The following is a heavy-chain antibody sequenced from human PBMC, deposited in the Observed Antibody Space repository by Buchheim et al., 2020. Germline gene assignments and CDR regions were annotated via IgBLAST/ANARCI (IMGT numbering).Heavy chain of an antibody. CDR3: AKGDYCSSTSCYGSYYYYGMDV. CDR2: IYYSGST. J-gene: IGHJ6*02. D-gene: IGHD2-2*01. V-gene: IGHV4-59*01. Sequence: QVQLQESGPGLVKPSETLSLTCTVSGGSISSYYWSWIRQPPGKGLEWIGYIYYSGSTNYNPSLKSLVTISVDTSKNQFYLQLSSVTAADTAVYYCAKGDYCSSTSCYGSYYYYGMDVWGQGTT. CDR1: GGSISSYY.